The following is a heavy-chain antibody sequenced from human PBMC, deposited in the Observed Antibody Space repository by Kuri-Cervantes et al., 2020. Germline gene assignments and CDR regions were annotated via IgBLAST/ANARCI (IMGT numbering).Heavy chain of an antibody. CDR3: ARLGGNWAGDY. J-gene: IGHJ4*02. D-gene: IGHD7-27*01. CDR1: GGSISSGGYY. V-gene: IGHV4-39*07. Sequence: SETLSLTCTVSGGSISSGGYYWSWIRQHPGKGLEWIGNVYHSGSTHYNPSLKSRVTISVDTSKNQFSLKMSSVTAADTAVYYCARLGGNWAGDYWGQGTLVTVSS. CDR2: VYHSGST.